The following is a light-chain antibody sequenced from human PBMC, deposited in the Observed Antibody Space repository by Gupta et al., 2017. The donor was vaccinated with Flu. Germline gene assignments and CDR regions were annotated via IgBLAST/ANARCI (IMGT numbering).Light chain of an antibody. CDR1: SSARGGNYF. V-gene: IGLV2-8*01. CDR3: NPDAGGDSLV. CDR2: EVS. Sequence: SALTQPPAASGSPGPSVTIPCPGRSSARGGNYFGCWHQQHPGKPHNLLIYEVSRSTAGVPGRFSGSKSGNTASLTVSGRKEEEAADYYCNPDAGGDSLVFGGGTKLTVL. J-gene: IGLJ2*01.